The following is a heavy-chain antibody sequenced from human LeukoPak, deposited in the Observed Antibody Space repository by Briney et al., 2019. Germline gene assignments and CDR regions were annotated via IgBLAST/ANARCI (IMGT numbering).Heavy chain of an antibody. D-gene: IGHD2-15*01. V-gene: IGHV6-1*01. CDR3: AREDCSGGSCYTYYYYGMDV. CDR2: TYYRSKWYN. Sequence: SQTLSLTCAISGDSASSNSAAWNWIRQSPSRGLEWLGRTYYRSKWYNDYAVSVKSRITINPDTSKNQFSLQLNSVTPEDTAVYYCAREDCSGGSCYTYYYYGMDVWGQGTTVTVSS. CDR1: GDSASSNSAA. J-gene: IGHJ6*02.